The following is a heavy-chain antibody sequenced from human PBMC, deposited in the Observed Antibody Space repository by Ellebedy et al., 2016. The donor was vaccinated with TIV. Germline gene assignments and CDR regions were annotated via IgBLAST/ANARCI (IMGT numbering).Heavy chain of an antibody. V-gene: IGHV4-34*01. Sequence: MPSETLSLTFAVYGGSFSGYYWSWIRQPPGKGLEWIGEINHSGSTNYNPSLKSRVTISVDTSKNQFSLKLSSVTAADTAVYYCARYRYCSGGSCPAEYFQHWGQGTLVTVSS. D-gene: IGHD2-15*01. CDR2: INHSGST. J-gene: IGHJ1*01. CDR1: GGSFSGYY. CDR3: ARYRYCSGGSCPAEYFQH.